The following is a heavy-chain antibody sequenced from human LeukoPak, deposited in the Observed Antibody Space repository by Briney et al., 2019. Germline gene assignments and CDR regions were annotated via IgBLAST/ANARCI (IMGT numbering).Heavy chain of an antibody. Sequence: PGGSLRLSCAASGFTFSSYAMNWVRQAPGKGLEWVSISGSGGDTYYADSVKGRFTISRDNSKNTLYLQMNSLRAEDTAVYYCAKARGATYGTYYFDYWGQGTLVNVSS. CDR3: AKARGATYGTYYFDY. J-gene: IGHJ4*02. CDR2: SGSGGDT. D-gene: IGHD4/OR15-4a*01. CDR1: GFTFSSYA. V-gene: IGHV3-23*01.